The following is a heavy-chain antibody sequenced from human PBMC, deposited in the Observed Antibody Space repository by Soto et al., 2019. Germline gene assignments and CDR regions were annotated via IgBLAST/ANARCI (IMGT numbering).Heavy chain of an antibody. CDR1: GFTFSSYN. CDR2: ISGSGGST. CDR3: AYSSTPFDY. V-gene: IGHV3-23*01. J-gene: IGHJ4*02. Sequence: PGGSLRLSCAASGFTFSSYNMNWVRRAPGKGLEWVSTISGSGGSTYYADSVKGRFTISRDNSKNTLYLQMNSLRAEDTAVYYCAYSSTPFDYWGQGTLVTVSS. D-gene: IGHD6-13*01.